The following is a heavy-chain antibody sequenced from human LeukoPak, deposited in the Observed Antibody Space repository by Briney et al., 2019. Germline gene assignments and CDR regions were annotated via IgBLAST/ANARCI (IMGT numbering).Heavy chain of an antibody. V-gene: IGHV1-69*05. CDR2: IIPIFGTA. D-gene: IGHD5-18*01. CDR3: ARVPLEYSYGYPLGPDRYFDL. CDR1: GGTFSSYA. Sequence: SSVKVSCKASGGTFSSYAISWVRQAPGQGLEWMGGIIPIFGTANYAQKFQGRVTITTDESTSTAYMELSSLRSEDTAVYYCARVPLEYSYGYPLGPDRYFDLWGRGTLVTVSS. J-gene: IGHJ2*01.